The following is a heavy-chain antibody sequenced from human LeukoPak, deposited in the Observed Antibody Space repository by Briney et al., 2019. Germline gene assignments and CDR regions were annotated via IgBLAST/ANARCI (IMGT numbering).Heavy chain of an antibody. CDR1: GFSFTSYW. V-gene: IGHV5-51*01. J-gene: IGHJ4*02. Sequence: GESLKISCKGSGFSFTSYWIGWVRRMPGKGLEWMGIIYPGDSDTRYSPSFQGQVTISADKSISTAYLQWSSLKASDTAMYYCARWGSLTGDPIDYWGQGTLVTVSS. D-gene: IGHD7-27*01. CDR2: IYPGDSDT. CDR3: ARWGSLTGDPIDY.